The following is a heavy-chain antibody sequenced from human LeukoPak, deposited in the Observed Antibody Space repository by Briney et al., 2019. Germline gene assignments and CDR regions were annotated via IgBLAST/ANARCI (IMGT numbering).Heavy chain of an antibody. J-gene: IGHJ4*02. Sequence: GGSLRLSCAASGFSFSSSPMIWVRQAAGRGLERVSGISSSGGDSDEDTPYADSVKGRFTISRDNSKNTLYLQMNSLRVDDTAVYFCVRKPSGRPPFDSWGQGTLVTVSS. CDR3: VRKPSGRPPFDS. D-gene: IGHD6-6*01. CDR2: ISSSGGDSDEDT. V-gene: IGHV3-23*01. CDR1: GFSFSSSP.